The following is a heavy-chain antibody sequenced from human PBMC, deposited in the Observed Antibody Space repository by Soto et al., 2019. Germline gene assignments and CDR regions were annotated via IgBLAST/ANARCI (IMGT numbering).Heavy chain of an antibody. CDR2: IYSSGDT. Sequence: QVQLQESGPGLVRPSQTLSLTCTVSGVSVTSGGYYWSWIRHCPGKCLEWIGYIYSSGDTNYNPSLNRRVAMSVHTSKNQFSLQLTSVTAAATAIYYCTIDWGTPVTHGYDSCAQGILVTVSS. V-gene: IGHV4-31*03. J-gene: IGHJ5*01. CDR1: GVSVTSGGYY. D-gene: IGHD7-27*01. CDR3: TIDWGTPVTHGYDS.